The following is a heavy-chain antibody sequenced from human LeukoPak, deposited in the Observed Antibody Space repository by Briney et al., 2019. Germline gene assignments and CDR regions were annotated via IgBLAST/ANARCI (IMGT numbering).Heavy chain of an antibody. V-gene: IGHV4-61*02. J-gene: IGHJ4*02. CDR2: IHTSGRT. D-gene: IGHD6-19*01. CDR1: GGSISSGSYY. CDR3: ARGKVVAGTPGQNSWDH. Sequence: SETLSLTCTVSGGSISSGSYYWNWIRQPAGKGLEWIGRIHTSGRTNYNPSLKSRVTVSVDTSKNQFSLRLSSVTAADTAVYYCARGKVVAGTPGQNSWDHWGQGTLVTVSS.